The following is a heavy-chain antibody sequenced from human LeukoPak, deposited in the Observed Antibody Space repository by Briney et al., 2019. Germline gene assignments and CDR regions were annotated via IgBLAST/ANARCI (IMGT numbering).Heavy chain of an antibody. J-gene: IGHJ3*01. CDR2: ISYDGSNK. Sequence: PGRALRISCAASGFTFSSYGMHWVRQAPGKGLEWVGVISYDGSNKYYADSVKGRFTISRDNSKNTLYLQMNSLRAEDTAVYYCAKLPDGYSSGSDAFDVWGQGTMVTVSS. CDR3: AKLPDGYSSGSDAFDV. D-gene: IGHD6-19*01. V-gene: IGHV3-30*18. CDR1: GFTFSSYG.